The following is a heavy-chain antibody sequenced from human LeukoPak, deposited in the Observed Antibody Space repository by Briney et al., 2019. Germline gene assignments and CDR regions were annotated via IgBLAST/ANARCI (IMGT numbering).Heavy chain of an antibody. CDR3: ARVGYDSSGYNSNFDY. V-gene: IGHV4-38-2*02. CDR1: GYSISSGYY. J-gene: IGHJ4*02. CDR2: TYHSGGT. Sequence: SETLSLTCTVSGYSISSGYYWGWIRQPPGKGLEWIGSTYHSGGTYYNPSLKSRVTISVDTSKNQFSLKLSSVTAADTAVYYCARVGYDSSGYNSNFDYWGQGTLVTVSS. D-gene: IGHD3-22*01.